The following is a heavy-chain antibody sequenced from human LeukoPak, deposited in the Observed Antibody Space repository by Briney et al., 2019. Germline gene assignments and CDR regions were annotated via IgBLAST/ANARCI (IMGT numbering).Heavy chain of an antibody. V-gene: IGHV1-18*01. CDR1: GYTFTSYG. CDR3: ATSTVTSGQGWFDP. J-gene: IGHJ5*02. CDR2: ISAYNGNT. D-gene: IGHD4-11*01. Sequence: ASVKVSCKASGYTFTSYGISWVRQAPGQGLKWMGWISAYNGNTNYAQKLQGRVTMTTDTSTSTAYMELRSLRSDDTAVYYCATSTVTSGQGWFDPWGQGTLVTVSS.